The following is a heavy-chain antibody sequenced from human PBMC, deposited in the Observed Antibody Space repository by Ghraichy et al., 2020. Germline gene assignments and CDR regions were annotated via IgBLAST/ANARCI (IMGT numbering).Heavy chain of an antibody. V-gene: IGHV4-39*01. CDR1: GGSISSSSYY. CDR3: AGHTETYYYYGMDV. J-gene: IGHJ6*02. Sequence: SETLSLTCTVSGGSISSSSYYWGWIRQPPGKGLEWIGSIYYSGSTYYNPSLKSRVTISVDTSNNQFSLKLSSVTAADTAVYYCAGHTETYYYYGMDVWGQGTTVTVSS. CDR2: IYYSGST.